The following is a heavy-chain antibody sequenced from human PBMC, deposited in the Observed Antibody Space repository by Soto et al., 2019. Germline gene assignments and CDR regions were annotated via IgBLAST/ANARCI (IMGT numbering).Heavy chain of an antibody. CDR3: ARARLTSTVTTGY. V-gene: IGHV3-11*05. CDR1: GFAFSDYY. D-gene: IGHD4-17*01. Sequence: QVQLVESGGGLVKPGGSLRLSCAASGFAFSDYYMMWIRQAPGKGLEWVSFISGDSTFTNYAGSVKGRFTISRDNGKKSLYLQMTSLRAEDTAVYYCARARLTSTVTTGYWGQGTLVTVSS. CDR2: ISGDSTFT. J-gene: IGHJ4*02.